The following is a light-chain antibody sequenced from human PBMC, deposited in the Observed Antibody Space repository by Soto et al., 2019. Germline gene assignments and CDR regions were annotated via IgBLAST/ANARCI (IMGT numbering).Light chain of an antibody. CDR1: SSNIGSNY. V-gene: IGLV1-47*01. CDR3: AAWDDSLSGV. Sequence: QSVLTQPPSASGTPGQRVTLSCSGSSSNIGSNYVYWYQQLPGTAPKLLIYRNNQRPSGVPDRFSGSKSGTSASLAISRLRSEDEADYYCAAWDDSLSGVFGGGTKLTVL. J-gene: IGLJ3*02. CDR2: RNN.